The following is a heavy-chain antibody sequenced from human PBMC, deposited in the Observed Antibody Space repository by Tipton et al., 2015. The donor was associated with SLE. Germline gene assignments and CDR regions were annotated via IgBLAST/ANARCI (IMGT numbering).Heavy chain of an antibody. V-gene: IGHV4-39*07. CDR3: ARVLRTIFGVAPGWFDP. D-gene: IGHD3-3*01. J-gene: IGHJ5*02. CDR2: IYYSGST. Sequence: TLSLTCTVSGGSISSYYWSWIRQPPGKGLEWIGSIYYSGSTYYNPSLKSRVTISVDTSKNQFSLKLSSVTAADTAVYYCARVLRTIFGVAPGWFDPSGQGTLVTVSS. CDR1: GGSISSYY.